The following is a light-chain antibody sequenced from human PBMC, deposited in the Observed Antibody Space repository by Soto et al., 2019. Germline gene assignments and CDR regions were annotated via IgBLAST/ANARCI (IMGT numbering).Light chain of an antibody. CDR2: GAS. CDR3: QQYGSSRWT. V-gene: IGKV3-20*01. J-gene: IGKJ1*01. CDR1: QSVSSSY. Sequence: EIVLTQSPGTLSLSPGERATLSCRASQSVSSSYLAWYQQNRGQAPRLLIYGASSRAPGIPDRFGGSESGTDFPLTICRLEPEDLAVYYCQQYGSSRWTFGQGTKGNIK.